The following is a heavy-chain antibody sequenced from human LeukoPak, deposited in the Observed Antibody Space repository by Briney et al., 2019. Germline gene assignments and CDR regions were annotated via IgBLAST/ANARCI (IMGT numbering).Heavy chain of an antibody. D-gene: IGHD6-13*01. J-gene: IGHJ4*02. CDR2: INPNSGGT. CDR3: ARDREAAAAADY. Sequence: ASVKVSCKASGYTFTGYYMHWVRQAPGQGLEWMGWINPNSGGTNYAQKFQGRVTMTRDTSISTAYMELSRLRSDDTAVYYCARDREAAAAADYWGQGTLATVSS. CDR1: GYTFTGYY. V-gene: IGHV1-2*02.